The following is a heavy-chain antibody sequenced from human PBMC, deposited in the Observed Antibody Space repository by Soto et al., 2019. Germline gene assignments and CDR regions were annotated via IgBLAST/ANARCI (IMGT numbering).Heavy chain of an antibody. D-gene: IGHD6-13*01. V-gene: IGHV4-34*01. J-gene: IGHJ5*02. CDR2: LNHSGST. CDR3: ARGRRYSSSWYSSWFDP. Sequence: SETLSLTCAVYGGYFGGYYWSWIRQPPGNGLEWIGELNHSGSTNYNPSLKSRVTISVDTSKNQFSLKLSSVTAADTAVYYCARGRRYSSSWYSSWFDPWGQGTLVTVSS. CDR1: GGYFGGYY.